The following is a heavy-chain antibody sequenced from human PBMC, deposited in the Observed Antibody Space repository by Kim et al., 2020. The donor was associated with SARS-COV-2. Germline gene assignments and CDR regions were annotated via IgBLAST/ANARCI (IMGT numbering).Heavy chain of an antibody. D-gene: IGHD6-13*01. Sequence: GGSLRLSCAASGFTFDDYAMHWARQAPGKGLEWVSGISWNSGSIGYVDSVKGRFTISRDNAKNSLYLQMNSLRAEDTALYYCAKVSSSWLFEYFQHWGQG. V-gene: IGHV3-9*01. CDR2: ISWNSGSI. J-gene: IGHJ1*01. CDR3: AKVSSSWLFEYFQH. CDR1: GFTFDDYA.